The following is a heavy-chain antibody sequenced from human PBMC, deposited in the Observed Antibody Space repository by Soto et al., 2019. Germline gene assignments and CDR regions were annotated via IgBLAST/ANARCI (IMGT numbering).Heavy chain of an antibody. J-gene: IGHJ4*02. Sequence: QVQLVESGGGVVQPGRSLRLSCAASGFTFSSYAMHWVRQAPGKGLEWVAVISYDGSNKYYADSVKGRFTISRDNSKNTLYLQMNSLRAEDTAVYYCARGDMGGLFDYWGQGNLVTVSS. CDR1: GFTFSSYA. V-gene: IGHV3-30-3*01. CDR2: ISYDGSNK. D-gene: IGHD2-15*01. CDR3: ARGDMGGLFDY.